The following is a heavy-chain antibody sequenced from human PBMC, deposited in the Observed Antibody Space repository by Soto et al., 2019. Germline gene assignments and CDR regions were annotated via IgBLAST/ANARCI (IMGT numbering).Heavy chain of an antibody. CDR3: AAGYTTGPDAFDI. J-gene: IGHJ3*02. CDR1: GYNFANYW. V-gene: IGHV5-51*01. Sequence: LGESLKISCKGSGYNFANYWIGWVSQMPGKGLEWMGMIFPGDSDTKNSPSLQGQITMSVDKSDSSAYLQWRSLKASDTAMYYCAAGYTTGPDAFDIWGQGTMVTVSS. CDR2: IFPGDSDT. D-gene: IGHD6-13*01.